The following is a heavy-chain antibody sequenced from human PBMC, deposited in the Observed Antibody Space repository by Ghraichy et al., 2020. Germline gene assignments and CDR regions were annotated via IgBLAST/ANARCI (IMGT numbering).Heavy chain of an antibody. CDR3: ARLGDPNSGSYGAFDI. CDR2: IYSGGST. V-gene: IGHV3-53*04. J-gene: IGHJ3*02. Sequence: GGSLRLSCAASGFTVSSNYMSWVRQAPGKGLEWVSVIYSGGSTYYADSVKGRFTISRHNSKNTLYLQMNSLRAEDTAVYYCARLGDPNSGSYGAFDIWGQGTMVTVSS. CDR1: GFTVSSNY. D-gene: IGHD1-26*01.